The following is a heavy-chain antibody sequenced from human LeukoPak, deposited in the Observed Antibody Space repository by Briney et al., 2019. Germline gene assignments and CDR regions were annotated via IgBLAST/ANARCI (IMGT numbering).Heavy chain of an antibody. J-gene: IGHJ4*02. CDR1: GYTFTGYY. CDR2: INPNSGGT. D-gene: IGHD3-3*01. CDR3: ARGATRYDFWSGYQRSYFDY. Sequence: ASVKVSCKASGYTFTGYYMHWVRQAPGQGLEWMGWINPNSGGTNYAQKFQGGVTMTRDTSISTAYMELSRLRSDDTAVYYCARGATRYDFWSGYQRSYFDYWGQGTLVTVSS. V-gene: IGHV1-2*02.